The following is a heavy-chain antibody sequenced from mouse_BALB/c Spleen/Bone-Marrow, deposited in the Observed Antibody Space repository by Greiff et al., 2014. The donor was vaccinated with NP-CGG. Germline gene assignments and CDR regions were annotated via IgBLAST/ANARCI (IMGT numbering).Heavy chain of an antibody. D-gene: IGHD2-1*01. J-gene: IGHJ4*01. Sequence: VQLVESGPGLVAPSQSLSITCTVSGFSLTSYGVHWVHQPPGKGLEWLGVIWAGGSTNYNSALMPRLSISKDNSKGQVFLKMNSLQTDDTAMYYCARDEGGNYDAMDYWGQGTSVTVSS. CDR2: IWAGGST. CDR3: ARDEGGNYDAMDY. CDR1: GFSLTSYG. V-gene: IGHV2-9*02.